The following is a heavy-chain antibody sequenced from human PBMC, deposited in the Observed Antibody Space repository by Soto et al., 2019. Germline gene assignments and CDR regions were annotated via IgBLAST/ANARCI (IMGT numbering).Heavy chain of an antibody. J-gene: IGHJ5*02. V-gene: IGHV4-59*01. CDR3: ARDTVLTGMFDL. CDR1: GGSIGSYH. CDR2: VYYTGTT. D-gene: IGHD4-17*01. Sequence: PSETLSLTCTVSGGSIGSYHWRWVRQPPGKGLEWIASVYYTGTTNYNPSLGSRVTISIDAPENQISLKLTSVTAADTAFYYCARDTVLTGMFDLWGQGTLVTVS.